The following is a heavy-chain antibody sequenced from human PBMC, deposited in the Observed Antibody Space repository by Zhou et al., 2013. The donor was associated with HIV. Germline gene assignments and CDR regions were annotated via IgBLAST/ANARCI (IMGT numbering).Heavy chain of an antibody. CDR3: ARDMGGGTTGYY. Sequence: QVQLMQSGAEVKKPGSSVRVSCKASGGTFTNYAVTWVRQAPGQGLEWMGRLIPLVGRTDYAQKFQGRITITADKSTNTAYMTLSSLRSEDTALYYCARDMGGGTTGYYWGQGTLVTVSS. CDR2: LIPLVGRT. J-gene: IGHJ4*02. D-gene: IGHD1-7*01. CDR1: GGTFTNYA. V-gene: IGHV1-69*04.